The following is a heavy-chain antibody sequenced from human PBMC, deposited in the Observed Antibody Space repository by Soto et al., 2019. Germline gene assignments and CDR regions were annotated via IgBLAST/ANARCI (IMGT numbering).Heavy chain of an antibody. J-gene: IGHJ4*02. V-gene: IGHV4-39*01. CDR3: ARHGSY. CDR1: GVSISSSSYY. CDR2: IYFSGKT. Sequence: SETLSRTCTVSGVSISSSSYYWGWIRQTSGKGLEWIGTIYFSGKTYYNPSLKSRLTISVDRSKNQFALNLTSVTAADTAVYSCARHGSYWGPGPLVTASS.